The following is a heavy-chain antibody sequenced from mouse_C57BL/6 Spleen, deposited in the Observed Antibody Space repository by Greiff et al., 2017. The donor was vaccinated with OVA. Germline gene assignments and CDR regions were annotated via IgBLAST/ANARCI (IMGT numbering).Heavy chain of an antibody. J-gene: IGHJ3*01. CDR2: IYPGSGNT. D-gene: IGHD2-2*01. CDR1: GYTFTDYY. V-gene: IGHV1-76*01. CDR3: ARGVTTGFAY. Sequence: VKLVESGAELVRPGASVKLSCKASGYTFTDYYINWVKQRPGQGLEWIARIYPGSGNTYYNEKFKGKATLTAEKSSSTAYMQLSSLTSEDSAVYFCARGVTTGFAYWGQGTLVTVSA.